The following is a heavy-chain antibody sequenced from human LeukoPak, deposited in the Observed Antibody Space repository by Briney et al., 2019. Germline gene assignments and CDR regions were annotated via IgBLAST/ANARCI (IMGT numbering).Heavy chain of an antibody. J-gene: IGHJ3*02. D-gene: IGHD1-26*01. CDR2: ISWNSGSI. V-gene: IGHV3-9*03. CDR3: AKDIRWELLHAFDI. Sequence: GRSLRLSCAASGFTFDDYAMHWVRQAPGKGLEWVSGISWNSGSIGYADSVEGRFTISRDNAKNSLYLQMNSLRAEDMALYYCAKDIRWELLHAFDIWGQGTMVTVSS. CDR1: GFTFDDYA.